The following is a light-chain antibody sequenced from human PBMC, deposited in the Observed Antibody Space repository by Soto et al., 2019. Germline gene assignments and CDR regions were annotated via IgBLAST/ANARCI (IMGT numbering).Light chain of an antibody. J-gene: IGKJ4*01. CDR1: QSVSSN. V-gene: IGKV3D-15*01. Sequence: VMTQTPATLSVSPRDRATLSCRASQSVSSNLAWYQQKPGQPPRLLIYDISTRATGIPTRFSGSGSGTEFTLTISGLQSEDFAVYDCQQYNSWPLTFGGGTKVDIK. CDR3: QQYNSWPLT. CDR2: DIS.